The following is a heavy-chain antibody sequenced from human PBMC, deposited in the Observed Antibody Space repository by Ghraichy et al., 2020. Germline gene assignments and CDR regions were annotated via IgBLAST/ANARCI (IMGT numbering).Heavy chain of an antibody. J-gene: IGHJ6*02. D-gene: IGHD2/OR15-2a*01. Sequence: GGSLRLSCAASGLAFSNTVVSWVRQAPGKGLEWVSGISGSGGTTYYADSVKGRPTASRDNFKNTVYLQMNSLRADDTAVYFCAKGNRLAGYFHYAFDIWGQGTTVTVSS. CDR3: AKGNRLAGYFHYAFDI. CDR2: ISGSGGTT. CDR1: GLAFSNTV. V-gene: IGHV3-23*01.